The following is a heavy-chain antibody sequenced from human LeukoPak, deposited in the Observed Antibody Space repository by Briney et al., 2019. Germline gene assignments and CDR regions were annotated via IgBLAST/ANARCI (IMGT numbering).Heavy chain of an antibody. J-gene: IGHJ4*02. CDR2: VKQDESGK. CDR3: VRARYSADSYYFDY. D-gene: IGHD5-18*01. Sequence: PGGSLRLSCAASGFTFSNYWMSWVRQAPGKGLEWVASVKQDESGKYYVDSVKGRFTISRDKAKNSLYLQMNSLRAEDTAVYYCVRARYSADSYYFDYWGQGTLVTVSS. V-gene: IGHV3-7*03. CDR1: GFTFSNYW.